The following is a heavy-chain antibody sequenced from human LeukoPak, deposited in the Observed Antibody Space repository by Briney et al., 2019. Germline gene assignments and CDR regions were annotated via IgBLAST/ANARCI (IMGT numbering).Heavy chain of an antibody. V-gene: IGHV4-31*03. D-gene: IGHD3-10*01. CDR1: GGSISSGGYY. CDR2: IYYSGST. J-gene: IGHJ4*02. CDR3: ARRSSGTYYFDY. Sequence: SQTLSLTCTVSGGSISSGGYYWSWIRQHPGKGLEWIGYIYYSGSTYYNPSLKSRVTISVDKSKNQFSLKLSSVTAADTAVYYCARRSSGTYYFDYWGQGTLVTVSS.